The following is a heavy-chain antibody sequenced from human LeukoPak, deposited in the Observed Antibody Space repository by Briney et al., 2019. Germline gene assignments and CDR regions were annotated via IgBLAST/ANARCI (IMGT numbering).Heavy chain of an antibody. Sequence: SETLSLTCAVYGGSFSGYYWSWIRQPPGKGLEWIGEINQSGSTNYNPSLKSRVTISVDTSKNQFSLKLSSVTAADTAVYYCARHVGQYYDFWSGYYRGHYYYYYMDVWGKGTTVTVSS. CDR1: GGSFSGYY. CDR2: INQSGST. V-gene: IGHV4-34*01. J-gene: IGHJ6*03. CDR3: ARHVGQYYDFWSGYYRGHYYYYYMDV. D-gene: IGHD3-3*01.